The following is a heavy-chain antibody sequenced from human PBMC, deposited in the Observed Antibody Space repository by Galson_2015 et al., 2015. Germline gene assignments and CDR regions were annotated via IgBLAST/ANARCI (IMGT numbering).Heavy chain of an antibody. D-gene: IGHD3-10*01. Sequence: SLRLSCAASGFTYSDYYMSWIRQAPGKGLEWVSYISPTGSTVYYVDSVKGRFTISRDNAKNSLYLQMDSLRAEDTAVYYCARGTGELDYWGQGTLVTVSS. J-gene: IGHJ4*02. CDR3: ARGTGELDY. V-gene: IGHV3-11*01. CDR2: ISPTGSTV. CDR1: GFTYSDYY.